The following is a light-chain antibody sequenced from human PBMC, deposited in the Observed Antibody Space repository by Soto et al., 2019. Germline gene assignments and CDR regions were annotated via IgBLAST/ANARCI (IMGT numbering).Light chain of an antibody. CDR2: GAS. CDR1: QSVSSNY. Sequence: EIVMTQSPGTLSLSPGETATLSCRASQSVSSNYVAWFHQKPGQAPRLLIYGASSRATGVPDRFSASGSGTDFTLTISRLEPEDFAVYSCQQYGRSPFTFGPGTKVDIK. J-gene: IGKJ3*01. CDR3: QQYGRSPFT. V-gene: IGKV3-20*01.